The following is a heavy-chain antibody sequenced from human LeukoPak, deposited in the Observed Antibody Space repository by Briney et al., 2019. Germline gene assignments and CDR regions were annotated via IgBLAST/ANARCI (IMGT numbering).Heavy chain of an antibody. CDR2: MNPNSGNT. J-gene: IGHJ6*02. CDR1: GYTFTSYD. V-gene: IGHV1-8*03. CDR3: ARGVAVADYYYYGMDV. Sequence: ASVKVSCKASGYTFTSYDINWVRQATGQGLEWMGWMNPNSGNTGYAQKFQGRVTITRNTSISTAYMELSSLRSEDTAVYYCARGVAVADYYYYGMDVWGQGTTVTVSS. D-gene: IGHD6-19*01.